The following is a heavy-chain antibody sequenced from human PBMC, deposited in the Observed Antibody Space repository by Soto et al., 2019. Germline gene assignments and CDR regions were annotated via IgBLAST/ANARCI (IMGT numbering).Heavy chain of an antibody. J-gene: IGHJ5*02. D-gene: IGHD3-3*01. CDR2: ISAYNGNT. Sequence: ASVKVSCKASGYTFTSYGISWVRQAPGQGLEWMGWISAYNGNTNYAQKLQGRVTMTADTSTSTAYMKLRSLRSDDTAVYYCASVVFSIFGVVTRPHNNWFDPWGQGTLVTVSS. CDR1: GYTFTSYG. CDR3: ASVVFSIFGVVTRPHNNWFDP. V-gene: IGHV1-18*01.